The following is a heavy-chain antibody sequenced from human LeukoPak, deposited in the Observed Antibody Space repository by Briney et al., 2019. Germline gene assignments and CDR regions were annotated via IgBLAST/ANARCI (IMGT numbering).Heavy chain of an antibody. CDR2: IYSGGNT. V-gene: IGHV3-66*01. CDR3: ARVGPITIFGVVIVDWFDP. J-gene: IGHJ5*02. D-gene: IGHD3-3*01. CDR1: GFNFRSTY. Sequence: GGSLRLSCAASGFNFRSTYMSWVRQAPGKGLEWVSIIYSGGNTYYADSVKGRFTISRDNSENTLYLQMNSLRAEDTAVYYCARVGPITIFGVVIVDWFDPWGQGTLVTVSS.